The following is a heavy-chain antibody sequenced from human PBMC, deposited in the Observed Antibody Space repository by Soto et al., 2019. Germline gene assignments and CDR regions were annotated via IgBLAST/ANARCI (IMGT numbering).Heavy chain of an antibody. CDR1: GFTFSSYG. V-gene: IGHV3-33*01. D-gene: IGHD3-10*01. J-gene: IGHJ2*01. Sequence: QVQLVESGGGVVQPGRSLRLSCAASGFTFSSYGMHWVRQAPGKGLEWVAVIWYDGSNKYYADSVKGRFTISRDNSKNTLYLQMNSLRAEDTAVYYWARVQGSYWYFDLWGRGTLVTVSS. CDR2: IWYDGSNK. CDR3: ARVQGSYWYFDL.